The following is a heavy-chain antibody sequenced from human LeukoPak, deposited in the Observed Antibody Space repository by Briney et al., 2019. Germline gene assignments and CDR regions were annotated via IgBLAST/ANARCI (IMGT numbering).Heavy chain of an antibody. CDR1: GGSTSSTSYY. J-gene: IGHJ5*02. CDR2: IYYSGST. Sequence: SETLSLTCTVSGGSTSSTSYYWGWIRQPPGKGLEWIGSIYYSGSTYYNPSLKSRVTISVDTSKNQLSLKLSSVTAADTAVYYCARSVFNAAAGITNWFDPWGQGTLVTVSS. CDR3: ARSVFNAAAGITNWFDP. D-gene: IGHD6-13*01. V-gene: IGHV4-39*07.